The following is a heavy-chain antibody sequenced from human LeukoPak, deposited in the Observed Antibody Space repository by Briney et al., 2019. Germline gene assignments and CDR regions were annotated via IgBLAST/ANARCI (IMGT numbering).Heavy chain of an antibody. Sequence: GGSLRLSCAASGFTFSSYGMHWVRQAPGKGLEWVAVIWYDGSNKYYADSVKGRFTISRDNSKNTLYLQMNSLRAEDTAVYYWAKDGDIVVVPTVWGQGTLVTVSS. CDR2: IWYDGSNK. V-gene: IGHV3-33*06. CDR3: AKDGDIVVVPTV. CDR1: GFTFSSYG. J-gene: IGHJ4*02. D-gene: IGHD2-2*01.